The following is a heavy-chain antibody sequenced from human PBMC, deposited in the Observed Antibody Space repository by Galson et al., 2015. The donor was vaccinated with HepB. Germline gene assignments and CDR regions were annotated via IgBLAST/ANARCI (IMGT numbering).Heavy chain of an antibody. CDR2: INSDGSST. Sequence: SLRLSCAASGFTFSSYWMHWVRQAPGKGLVWVSRINSDGSSTSYADSVKGRFTVSRDNAKNTLYLQMNSLRAEDTAVYYCARDLNYDSVWGSTPSEYDYWGQGTLVTVSS. D-gene: IGHD3-16*01. CDR3: ARDLNYDSVWGSTPSEYDY. J-gene: IGHJ4*02. CDR1: GFTFSSYW. V-gene: IGHV3-74*01.